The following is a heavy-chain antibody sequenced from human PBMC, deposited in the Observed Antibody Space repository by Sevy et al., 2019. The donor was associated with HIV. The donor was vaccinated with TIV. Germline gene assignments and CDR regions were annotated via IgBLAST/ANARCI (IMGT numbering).Heavy chain of an antibody. D-gene: IGHD1-26*01. CDR3: TRDDIYTHPWEFDW. CDR1: GFTFTDYY. J-gene: IGHJ4*01. CDR2: INPNNGDS. V-gene: IGHV1-2*02. Sequence: ASVKVSCTSSGFTFTDYYMHWVRQAPGQGLEWMGWINPNNGDSRSAQKFQGRVTLTRDMSISTPYMELSRLGSDDTAIYFCTRDDIYTHPWEFDWWSHGALVTVSS.